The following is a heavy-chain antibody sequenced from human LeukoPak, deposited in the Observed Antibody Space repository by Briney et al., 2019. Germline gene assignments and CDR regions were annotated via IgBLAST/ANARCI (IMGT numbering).Heavy chain of an antibody. Sequence: PSETLSLTCTVSGVSITSYYWTWIRQPPGRGLEWIGYIHYSGSTKYNPSLKSRVTISVDTSKNQFSLKLSSVTAADTAVYYCARFQSSSSWYGAYFDYWGQGTLVTVSS. D-gene: IGHD6-13*01. CDR2: IHYSGST. CDR3: ARFQSSSSWYGAYFDY. CDR1: GVSITSYY. V-gene: IGHV4-59*01. J-gene: IGHJ4*02.